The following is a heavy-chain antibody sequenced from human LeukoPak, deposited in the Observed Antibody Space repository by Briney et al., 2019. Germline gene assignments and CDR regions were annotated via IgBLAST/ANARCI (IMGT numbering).Heavy chain of an antibody. D-gene: IGHD4-23*01. Sequence: ASVNVSFKASGGTFSSYAISWVRQAPGQGLEWMGGIIPIFGTTNYAQKLQGRVTITADESTSTAYMELSSLRSEDTAVYYCALLATTVVTRSDYWGQGTLVTVSS. CDR1: GGTFSSYA. CDR3: ALLATTVVTRSDY. J-gene: IGHJ4*02. CDR2: IIPIFGTT. V-gene: IGHV1-69*13.